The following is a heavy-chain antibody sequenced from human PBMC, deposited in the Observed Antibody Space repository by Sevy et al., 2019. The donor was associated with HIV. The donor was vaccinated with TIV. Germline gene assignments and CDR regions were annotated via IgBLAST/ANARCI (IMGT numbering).Heavy chain of an antibody. V-gene: IGHV3-48*02. D-gene: IGHD4-17*01. J-gene: IGHJ4*02. Sequence: GGSLRISCAASGFTFSSYSMNWVRQAPGKGLEWVSYISSSSSTIYYADSVKGRFTISRDNAKNSLYLQMNSLRDEDTAVYYCARDQIAMTTVTTPFEYWGQGTLVTVSS. CDR2: ISSSSSTI. CDR1: GFTFSSYS. CDR3: ARDQIAMTTVTTPFEY.